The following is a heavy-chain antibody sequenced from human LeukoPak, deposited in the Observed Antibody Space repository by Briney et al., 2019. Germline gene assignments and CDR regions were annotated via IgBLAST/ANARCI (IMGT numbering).Heavy chain of an antibody. CDR1: GFTFSSYA. CDR2: ISGSGGST. CDR3: AKDFPPYCSSTSCYLGSFDY. Sequence: GGSLRLSCAASGFTFSSYAMSWVRQVPGKGLEWVSAISGSGGSTYYADSVKGRFTISRDNSKNTLYLQVNSLRAEDTAVYYCAKDFPPYCSSTSCYLGSFDYWGQGTLVTVSS. V-gene: IGHV3-23*01. J-gene: IGHJ4*02. D-gene: IGHD2-2*01.